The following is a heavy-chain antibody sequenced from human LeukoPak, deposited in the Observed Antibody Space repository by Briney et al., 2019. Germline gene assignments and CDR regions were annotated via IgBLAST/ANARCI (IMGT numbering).Heavy chain of an antibody. CDR1: GYAFASYW. CDR2: IYPDDSDT. Sequence: GESLKISCRVSGYAFASYWIGWVRQVPGKGLEWMGIIYPDDSDTKYSPSFQGQVTISADKSINTAYLQWSSLKASDTAMYYCALTYSYGIYYFDYWGQGTLVTVSS. D-gene: IGHD5-18*01. J-gene: IGHJ4*02. V-gene: IGHV5-51*01. CDR3: ALTYSYGIYYFDY.